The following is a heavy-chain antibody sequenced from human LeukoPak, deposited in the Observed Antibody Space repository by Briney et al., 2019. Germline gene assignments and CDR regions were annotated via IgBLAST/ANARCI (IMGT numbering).Heavy chain of an antibody. CDR2: ISTSSSHI. CDR1: GFTFSSYS. V-gene: IGHV3-21*05. CDR3: ASQRYVRFDP. Sequence: PGGSLRLSCAAYGFTFSSYSMNWVRQAPRKGLEWVSFISTSSSHIFYTDVVKGRFTISRDDDRNSLLLQMNGLRVEDTAVFYCASQRYVRFDPWGQGTLVTVSS. J-gene: IGHJ5*02. D-gene: IGHD3-16*01.